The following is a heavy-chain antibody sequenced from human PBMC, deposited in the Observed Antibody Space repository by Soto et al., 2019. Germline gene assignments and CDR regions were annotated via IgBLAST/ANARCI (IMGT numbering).Heavy chain of an antibody. Sequence: QVQLVQSGAEVKKPGASVKVSCKASGYTFTTYGISWVRQAPGQGLEWMGWINAYNGNTNYAQKLQGRVTMTTDSSTSTAYRELRSRRSDDTAVYYCAREPVAGIWFDPWGQGTLVTVSS. V-gene: IGHV1-18*01. CDR2: INAYNGNT. CDR1: GYTFTTYG. J-gene: IGHJ5*02. D-gene: IGHD6-19*01. CDR3: AREPVAGIWFDP.